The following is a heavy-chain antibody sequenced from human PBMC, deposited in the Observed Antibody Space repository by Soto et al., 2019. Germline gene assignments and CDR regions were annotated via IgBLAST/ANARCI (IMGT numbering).Heavy chain of an antibody. CDR1: GYTFTSHD. V-gene: IGHV1-8*01. CDR3: ARDMSTT. D-gene: IGHD2-2*01. J-gene: IGHJ5*02. CDR2: MNPNSGNT. Sequence: QVQLVQSGAEVKKPGASVKVSCKASGYTFTSHDINWMRQATGQGLEWMGGMNPNSGNTNYAQKFQGRVTMTRDTYISTAYMELTSLRSEDTAIYYCARDMSTTWGQGTLVTVSS.